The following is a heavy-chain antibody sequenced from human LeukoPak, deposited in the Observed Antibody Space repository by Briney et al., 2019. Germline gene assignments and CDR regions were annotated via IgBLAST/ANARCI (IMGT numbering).Heavy chain of an antibody. CDR2: ISYDGSNK. J-gene: IGHJ4*02. CDR3: ARGRDDYNFAY. D-gene: IGHD5-24*01. Sequence: PGRSLRLSCAASGFTFSSYVMNWVRQAPGKGLEWGAVISYDGSNKYYADSVKGRFTISRDNSKNTLYLQMNSLRTEDTAVYYCARGRDDYNFAYWGQGTLVTVSS. V-gene: IGHV3-30-3*01. CDR1: GFTFSSYV.